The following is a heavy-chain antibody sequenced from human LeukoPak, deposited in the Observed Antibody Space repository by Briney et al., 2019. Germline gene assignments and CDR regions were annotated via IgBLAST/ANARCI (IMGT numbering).Heavy chain of an antibody. CDR1: GYTFTSYG. CDR2: ISAHNGNT. V-gene: IGHV1-18*01. J-gene: IGHJ4*02. D-gene: IGHD3-22*01. CDR3: ARDGLPYYYDSSGYHLPHFDY. Sequence: GASVTVSCTASGYTFTSYGISWVRRAPGQGLEWMGWISAHNGNTNYAQKLQGRVTMTTDTSTSTAYMELRSLRSDDTAVYYCARDGLPYYYDSSGYHLPHFDYWGQGTLVTVSS.